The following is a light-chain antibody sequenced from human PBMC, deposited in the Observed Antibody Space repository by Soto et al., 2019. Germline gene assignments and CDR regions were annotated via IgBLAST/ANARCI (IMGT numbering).Light chain of an antibody. V-gene: IGLV2-14*01. CDR3: SSYTSSSTYV. CDR2: EVS. J-gene: IGLJ1*01. CDR1: SSDGGGYNY. Sequence: QSALTQPASVSGSPGQSITISCTGTSSDGGGYNYVSWYQQHPGKAPKLMIYEVSNRPSGVSKRFSGSKSGNTASLTISGLQAEDEADYYCSSYTSSSTYVFGTGTKLTVL.